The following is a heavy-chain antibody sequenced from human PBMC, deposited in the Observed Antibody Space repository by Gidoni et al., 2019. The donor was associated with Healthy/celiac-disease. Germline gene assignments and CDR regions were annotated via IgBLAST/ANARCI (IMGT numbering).Heavy chain of an antibody. CDR1: GGSISSGVYY. Sequence: QVQLQESGPGLVKPSQTLSLPCTVSGGSISSGVYYWSWILQPPGKGLAWIGYIYDSGSTYYNPSLKSLVTTSVDTSKNQFSLKLSSVTAADTAVYYCAREGVATIPHFDDWGQGTLVTVSS. V-gene: IGHV4-31*01. CDR3: AREGVATIPHFDD. CDR2: IYDSGST. D-gene: IGHD5-12*01. J-gene: IGHJ4*02.